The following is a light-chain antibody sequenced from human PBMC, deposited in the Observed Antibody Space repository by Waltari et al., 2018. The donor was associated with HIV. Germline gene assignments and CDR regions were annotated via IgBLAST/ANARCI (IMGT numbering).Light chain of an antibody. J-gene: IGKJ4*01. V-gene: IGKV3-20*01. CDR2: GAS. CDR3: QQYGSSPLT. Sequence: DIVLTQSPGTLSLSPGERATLSCRASQSVTSSFLSWYQQKPGQAPRLLIYGASSRATGIPERCSGGGSGTDFTLTISRLEPEDFAVYDCQQYGSSPLTFGGGTKVDIK. CDR1: QSVTSSF.